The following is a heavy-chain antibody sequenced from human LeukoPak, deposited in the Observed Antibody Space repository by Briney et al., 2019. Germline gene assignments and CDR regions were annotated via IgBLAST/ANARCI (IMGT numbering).Heavy chain of an antibody. CDR3: AKMAGGYSYGPIDY. V-gene: IGHV3-23*01. Sequence: GGSLRLSCAASGFTFSSYAMSWVRQVPGKGLEWVSAISGSGGSTYYADSVKGRFTISRDNSKNTLYLQMNSLRAEDTAVYYCAKMAGGYSYGPIDYWGQGTLVTVSS. CDR2: ISGSGGST. CDR1: GFTFSSYA. D-gene: IGHD5-18*01. J-gene: IGHJ4*02.